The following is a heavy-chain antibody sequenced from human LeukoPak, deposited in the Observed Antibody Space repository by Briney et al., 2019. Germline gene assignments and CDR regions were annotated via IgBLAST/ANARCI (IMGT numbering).Heavy chain of an antibody. D-gene: IGHD3-3*01. J-gene: IGHJ4*02. CDR2: IYYSGST. CDR3: ARGSYYDFWSGYPHFDY. CDR1: GGSISSHY. V-gene: IGHV4-59*11. Sequence: PSGTLPLTCTVSGGSISSHYWSWIRQPPGKGLEWIGYIYYSGSTNYNPSLKSRVTISVDTSKNQFSLKLSSVTAADTAVYYCARGSYYDFWSGYPHFDYWGQGTLVTVSS.